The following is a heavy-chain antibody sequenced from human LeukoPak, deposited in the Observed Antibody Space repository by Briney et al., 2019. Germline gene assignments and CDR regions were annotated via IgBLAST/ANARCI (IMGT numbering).Heavy chain of an antibody. V-gene: IGHV1-2*02. Sequence: ASVKVSCKASGYTFTGYYTHWVRQAPGQGLEWMGWIDPNSGGTNYAQKFQGRVTMTRDTSISTAYMVLNRLRSDDTAVYYCARGFSRPGYFFDYWGQGTLVTVSS. D-gene: IGHD3-10*01. CDR2: IDPNSGGT. CDR1: GYTFTGYY. CDR3: ARGFSRPGYFFDY. J-gene: IGHJ4*02.